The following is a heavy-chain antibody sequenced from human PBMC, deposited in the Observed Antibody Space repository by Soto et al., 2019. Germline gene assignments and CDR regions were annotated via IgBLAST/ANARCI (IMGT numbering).Heavy chain of an antibody. V-gene: IGHV3-30-3*01. J-gene: IGHJ6*02. CDR3: SRRYCSDSTCYYYNGMDV. CDR2: VSYDGNIE. CDR1: GFTFSYYS. D-gene: IGHD2-15*01. Sequence: VGSLRLSCAASGFTFSYYSMHWVRQAPGKGLEWVAVVSYDGNIEYYADSVKGRFSISRDNSKNTLNLQMDNLRVEDTAVYFCSRRYCSDSTCYYYNGMDVWGQGTTVTVSS.